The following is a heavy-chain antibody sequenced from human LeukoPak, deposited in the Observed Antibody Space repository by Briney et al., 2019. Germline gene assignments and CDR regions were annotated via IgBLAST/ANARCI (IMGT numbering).Heavy chain of an antibody. Sequence: GASVKVSCKASGGTFSSYAISWVRQAPGQGLEWMGGIIPILGTANYAQKFQGRVTITADESTSTAYMELSSLRSEDTAVYYCARAHYYGSGSPITFDYWGQGTLVTVSS. CDR2: IIPILGTA. D-gene: IGHD3-10*01. CDR1: GGTFSSYA. CDR3: ARAHYYGSGSPITFDY. J-gene: IGHJ4*02. V-gene: IGHV1-69*13.